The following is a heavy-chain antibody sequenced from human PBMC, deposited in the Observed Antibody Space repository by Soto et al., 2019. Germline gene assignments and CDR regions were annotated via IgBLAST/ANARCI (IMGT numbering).Heavy chain of an antibody. CDR3: ARGNIYYYYYGMDV. Sequence: VKVSCKASGYTFTSYAMHWVRQAPGQRLEWMGWINAGNGNTKYSQKFQGRVTITRDTSASTAYMELSSLRSEDTAVYYCARGNIYYYYYGMDVWGQGTTVTVSS. V-gene: IGHV1-3*01. D-gene: IGHD5-12*01. J-gene: IGHJ6*02. CDR2: INAGNGNT. CDR1: GYTFTSYA.